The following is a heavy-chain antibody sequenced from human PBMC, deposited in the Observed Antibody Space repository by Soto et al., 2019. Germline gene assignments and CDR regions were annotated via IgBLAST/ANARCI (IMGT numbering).Heavy chain of an antibody. CDR2: TYYNGDT. J-gene: IGHJ4*02. CDR1: DDSFRGAEYY. CDR3: ATRHAYIAGWRTFDL. V-gene: IGHV4-61*08. Sequence: SETLSLTCTVSDDSFRGAEYYWSWIRQPLGKGPEWIGYTYYNGDTKYNPALRSRVTMSEDTSKNQFSLRLSSVTAADTAVYFSATRHAYIAGWRTFDLWGRGILATVSS. D-gene: IGHD6-19*01.